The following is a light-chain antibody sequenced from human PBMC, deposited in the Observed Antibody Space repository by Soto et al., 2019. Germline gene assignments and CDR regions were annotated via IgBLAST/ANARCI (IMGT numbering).Light chain of an antibody. J-gene: IGKJ4*02. CDR1: QSVSSSY. CDR2: VAS. CDR3: QQYEGVVA. V-gene: IGKV3-20*01. Sequence: IVFTQAPGTLSLSPGKRATLSCRASQSVSSSYLAWYQQKPGQAPRLLIYVASSSATGIPDRFRASGSGTDFLLISSRLAPEDVAVYCCQQYEGVVAFGGGTKVDNK.